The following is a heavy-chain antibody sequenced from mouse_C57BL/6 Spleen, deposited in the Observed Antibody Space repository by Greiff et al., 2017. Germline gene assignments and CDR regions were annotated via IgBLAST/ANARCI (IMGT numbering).Heavy chain of an antibody. J-gene: IGHJ2*01. CDR3: ARALYYGSLFDY. V-gene: IGHV5-17*01. D-gene: IGHD1-1*01. Sequence: EVKLVESGGGLVKPGGSLKLSCAASGFTFSDYGMHWVRQAPEKGLEWVAYISCGSSTIYYADTVKGRFTISRDNAKNTLFLQMTSLRSEDTAMYYCARALYYGSLFDYWGQGTTLTVSS. CDR2: ISCGSSTI. CDR1: GFTFSDYG.